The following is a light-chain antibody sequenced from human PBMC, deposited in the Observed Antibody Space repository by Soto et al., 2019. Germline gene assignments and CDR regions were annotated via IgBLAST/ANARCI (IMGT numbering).Light chain of an antibody. V-gene: IGKV1-33*01. Sequence: IQMTQSPSSLSASVGYRVIITCQASHDIKKYLNWYQQKPVKATKLLIYETSNLETGVPSRFSGSGSGTDFTFTISTLQSEDLATYYCQQYDNIPLTFGPGTKVDNK. CDR1: HDIKKY. CDR3: QQYDNIPLT. CDR2: ETS. J-gene: IGKJ3*01.